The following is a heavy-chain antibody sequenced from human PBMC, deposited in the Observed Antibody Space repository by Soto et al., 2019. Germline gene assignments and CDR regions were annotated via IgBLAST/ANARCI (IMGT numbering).Heavy chain of an antibody. D-gene: IGHD2-15*01. Sequence: PSETLSLTSAVYGGSFSGYYWSWIRQPPGKGLEWIGEINHSGSTNYNPSLKSRVTISVDTSKNQFSLKLSSVTAADTAVYYCASLCSGGSCYFDAFDIWGQGTMVTVSS. J-gene: IGHJ3*02. CDR2: INHSGST. V-gene: IGHV4-34*01. CDR1: GGSFSGYY. CDR3: ASLCSGGSCYFDAFDI.